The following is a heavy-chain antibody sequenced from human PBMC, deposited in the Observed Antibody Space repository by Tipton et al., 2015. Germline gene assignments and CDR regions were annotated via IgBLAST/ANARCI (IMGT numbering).Heavy chain of an antibody. CDR1: GGSFTGYY. D-gene: IGHD3-9*01. Sequence: TLSLTCAVYGGSFTGYYWSWIRQTPGKGLEWIGEVNHGGSSNYKPSLKSRVTVSVDTSKNQFSLRVSSVTAADTAVYYCARGDGNYDILTGYYDWFDPWGQGTLVTVSS. V-gene: IGHV4-34*01. J-gene: IGHJ5*02. CDR2: VNHGGSS. CDR3: ARGDGNYDILTGYYDWFDP.